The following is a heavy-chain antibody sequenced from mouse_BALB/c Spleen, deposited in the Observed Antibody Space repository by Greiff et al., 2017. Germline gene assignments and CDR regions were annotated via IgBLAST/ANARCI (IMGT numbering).Heavy chain of an antibody. CDR2: IDPANGNT. Sequence: VQLQQSGAELVKPGASVKLSCTASGFNIKDTYMHWVKQRPEQGLEWIGRIDPANGNTKYDPKFQGKATITADTSSNTAYLQLSSLTSEDTAVYYCARDYYGSRGFDVWGAGTTVTVSS. CDR3: ARDYYGSRGFDV. J-gene: IGHJ1*01. CDR1: GFNIKDTY. V-gene: IGHV14-3*02. D-gene: IGHD1-1*01.